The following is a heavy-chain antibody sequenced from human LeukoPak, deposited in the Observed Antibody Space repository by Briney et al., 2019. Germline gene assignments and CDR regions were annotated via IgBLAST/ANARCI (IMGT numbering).Heavy chain of an antibody. CDR1: GFTFSSYA. V-gene: IGHV3-30-3*01. J-gene: IGHJ4*02. CDR3: ARDADTAMTFDY. CDR2: ISYDGSNK. Sequence: GGSLGLSCAASGFTFSSYAMHWVRQAPGKGLEWVAVISYDGSNKYYADSVKGRFTISRDNSKNTLYLQMNSLRAEDTAVYYCARDADTAMTFDYWGQGTLVTVSS. D-gene: IGHD5-18*01.